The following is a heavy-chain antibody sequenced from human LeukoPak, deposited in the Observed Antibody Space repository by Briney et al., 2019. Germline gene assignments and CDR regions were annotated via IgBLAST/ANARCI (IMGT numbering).Heavy chain of an antibody. V-gene: IGHV3-30*03. J-gene: IGHJ4*02. CDR1: GFTFSSYG. CDR2: ISYDGSNK. CDR3: ASLKGVLDY. Sequence: PGGSLRLSCAASGFTFSSYGMHWVRQAPGKGLEWVAVISYDGSNKYYADSVKGRFTISRDNSKNTLYLQMNSLRAEDTAVYYCASLKGVLDYWGQGTLVTVSS. D-gene: IGHD2-8*02.